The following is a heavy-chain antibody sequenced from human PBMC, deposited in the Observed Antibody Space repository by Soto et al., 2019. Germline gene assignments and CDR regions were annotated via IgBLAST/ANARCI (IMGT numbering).Heavy chain of an antibody. Sequence: GASVKVSCKTSGYTFNTYGINWVRQAPGQGLELMGWISAYDGKTTYAEKFQGRVTLTTDTSTSTAYMELRSLRSDDTAIYYCARDTHEFWTSYWFDPWGQGTPVTVSS. CDR1: GYTFNTYG. CDR3: ARDTHEFWTSYWFDP. CDR2: ISAYDGKT. D-gene: IGHD3-3*01. J-gene: IGHJ5*02. V-gene: IGHV1-18*01.